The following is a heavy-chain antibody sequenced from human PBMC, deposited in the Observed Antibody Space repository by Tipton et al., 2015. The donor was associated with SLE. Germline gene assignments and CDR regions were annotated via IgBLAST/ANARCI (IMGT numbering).Heavy chain of an antibody. J-gene: IGHJ4*02. CDR3: ARQRLQQGGDYFDN. V-gene: IGHV4-39*07. CDR2: INYSGGT. D-gene: IGHD1-26*01. CDR1: GGSITSREFY. Sequence: QLVQSGPEVKPSETLSLTCTVSGGSITSREFYWGWIRQPPGKGLEWIGSINYSGGTYYNPSLKSRLTLALDTFNNRFSLDLNSVAAADTAVFYCARQRLQQGGDYFDNWGQGILVTVSS.